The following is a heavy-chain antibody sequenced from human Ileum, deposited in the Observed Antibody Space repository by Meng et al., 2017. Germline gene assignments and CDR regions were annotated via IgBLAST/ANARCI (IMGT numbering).Heavy chain of an antibody. CDR2: ISRDGINT. V-gene: IGHV3-74*01. CDR1: GFTFSSYY. D-gene: IGHD2-15*01. Sequence: GESLKISCAASGFTFSSYYMHWVRQAPGKGLVWVSRISRDGINTNYADSVKGRFTISRDNTKNTLYLQMNSLRAEDTAVYYCARETGSGGSCNDYWGQGTLVTVSS. CDR3: ARETGSGGSCNDY. J-gene: IGHJ4*02.